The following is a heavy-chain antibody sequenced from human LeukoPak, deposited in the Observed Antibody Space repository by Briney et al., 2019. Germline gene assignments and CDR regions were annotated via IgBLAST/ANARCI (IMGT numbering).Heavy chain of an antibody. J-gene: IGHJ6*03. Sequence: SETLSLTCTVSGGSISSSPYYWGWIRQPPGKGLEWIGEINHSGSTNYNPSLKSRVTISVDTSKNQFSLKLSSVTAADTAVYYCARDLWAAAGTSYYYYYYYMDVWGKGTTVTISS. CDR3: ARDLWAAAGTSYYYYYYYMDV. CDR2: INHSGST. CDR1: GGSISSSPYY. V-gene: IGHV4-39*07. D-gene: IGHD6-13*01.